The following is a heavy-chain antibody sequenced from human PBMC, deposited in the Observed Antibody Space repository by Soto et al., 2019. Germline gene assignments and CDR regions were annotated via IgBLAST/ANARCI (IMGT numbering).Heavy chain of an antibody. J-gene: IGHJ4*02. CDR2: ISGSGGST. Sequence: GGSLRLSCAASGFTFSSYAMSWVRQAPGKGLEWVSAISGSGGSTYYADSVKGRFTIPRDNSKNTLYLQMNSLRAEDTAVYYCAKGLLWFGELGLVFDYWGQGTLVTVSS. CDR1: GFTFSSYA. V-gene: IGHV3-23*01. D-gene: IGHD3-10*01. CDR3: AKGLLWFGELGLVFDY.